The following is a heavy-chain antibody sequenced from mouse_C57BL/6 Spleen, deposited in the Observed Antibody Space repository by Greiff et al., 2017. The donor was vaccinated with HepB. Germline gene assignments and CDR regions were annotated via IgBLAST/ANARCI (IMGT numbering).Heavy chain of an antibody. J-gene: IGHJ2*01. D-gene: IGHD2-1*01. Sequence: EVQLQQSGPGMVKPSQSLSLTCTVTGYSITSGYDWHWIRHFPGNKLEWMGYISYSGSTNYNPSLKSRISITHDTSKNHFFLKLNSVTTEDTATYYCAREVTGNFDYWGQGTTLTVAS. CDR2: ISYSGST. V-gene: IGHV3-1*01. CDR3: AREVTGNFDY. CDR1: GYSITSGYD.